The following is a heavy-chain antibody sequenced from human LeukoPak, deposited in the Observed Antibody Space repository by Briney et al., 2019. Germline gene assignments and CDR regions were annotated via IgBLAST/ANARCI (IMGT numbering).Heavy chain of an antibody. J-gene: IGHJ4*02. CDR2: IYYSGST. CDR1: GGSISSGDYY. CDR3: AREGPLEGATTNYFDY. D-gene: IGHD5-12*01. V-gene: IGHV4-30-4*01. Sequence: SQTLSLTCTVSGGSISSGDYYWSWIRQPPGKGLEWIGYIYYSGSTYYNPSLKSRVTISVDTSKSQFSLKLSSVTAADTAVYYCAREGPLEGATTNYFDYWGQGTLVTVSS.